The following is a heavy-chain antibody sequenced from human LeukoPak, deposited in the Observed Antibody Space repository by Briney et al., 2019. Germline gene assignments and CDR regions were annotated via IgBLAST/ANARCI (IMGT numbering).Heavy chain of an antibody. D-gene: IGHD6-19*01. V-gene: IGHV1-8*01. CDR1: GYTFTTYD. Sequence: GASVKVSCKASGYTFTTYDINWVRQASGQGLEWMGWMNPNSGNTGYAQKFQGRVTMTRNTSTTTAYMELNSLRSEDTAVDYCASEQWLKREGVYYYYGVAVWGQGTTVTASS. CDR3: ASEQWLKREGVYYYYGVAV. CDR2: MNPNSGNT. J-gene: IGHJ6*02.